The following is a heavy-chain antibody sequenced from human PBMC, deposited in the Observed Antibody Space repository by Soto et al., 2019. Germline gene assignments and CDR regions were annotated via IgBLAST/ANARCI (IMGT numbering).Heavy chain of an antibody. J-gene: IGHJ3*02. Sequence: GESLKISCKGSGYSFTTCWIGWVRQMPGKGLEWMGIIYPGDSDARYSPSFQGQVTISADKSISTAYLQWSSLKASDTAMYYCARRGYCSGGSCFSASFDIWGQGTMVTVPS. CDR1: GYSFTTCW. V-gene: IGHV5-51*01. D-gene: IGHD2-15*01. CDR2: IYPGDSDA. CDR3: ARRGYCSGGSCFSASFDI.